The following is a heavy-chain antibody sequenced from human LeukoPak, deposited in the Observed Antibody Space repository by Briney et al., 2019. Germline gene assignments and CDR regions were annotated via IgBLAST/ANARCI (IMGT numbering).Heavy chain of an antibody. CDR3: ARGLDWFDP. CDR1: GYSFTTYG. J-gene: IGHJ5*02. CDR2: INAYNGDT. V-gene: IGHV1-18*01. Sequence: ASVKVSCKASGYSFTTYGISWVRQAPGQGLEWMGWINAYNGDTHYAQKLQGRVTMTTDTSTSTAYMDLRSLRSDDTAVYYCARGLDWFDPWGQGTLVTVSS.